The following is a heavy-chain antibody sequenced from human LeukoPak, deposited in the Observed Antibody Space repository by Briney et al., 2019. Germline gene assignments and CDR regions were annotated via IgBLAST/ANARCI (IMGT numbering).Heavy chain of an antibody. V-gene: IGHV3-30*02. CDR3: AKGRRGRYFDWLFP. Sequence: GGSLRLSCEASGFTFSSYGMHWVRQAPGKGLEWVAFIRYDGSNKYYADSVKGRFTISRDNSKNTLYLQMNSLRAEDTAVYYCAKGRRGRYFDWLFPWGQGTLVTVSS. CDR1: GFTFSSYG. CDR2: IRYDGSNK. D-gene: IGHD3-9*01. J-gene: IGHJ5*02.